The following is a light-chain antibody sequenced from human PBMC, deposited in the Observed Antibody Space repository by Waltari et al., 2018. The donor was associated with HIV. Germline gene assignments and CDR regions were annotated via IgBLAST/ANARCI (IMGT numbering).Light chain of an antibody. CDR2: QDS. CDR3: QAWDSSTMVV. J-gene: IGLJ2*01. CDR1: KLGDKY. V-gene: IGLV3-1*01. Sequence: SYELTQPPSVSVSPGQTASITCSGDKLGDKYACWYQQKPGQSPVLVIYQDSKRPSGIPGRFSGSNAGNTATLTISGTHAMDEADYYCQAWDSSTMVVFGGGTKLTVL.